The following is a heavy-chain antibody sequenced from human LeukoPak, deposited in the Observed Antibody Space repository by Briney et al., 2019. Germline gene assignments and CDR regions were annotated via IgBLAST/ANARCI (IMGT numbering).Heavy chain of an antibody. CDR2: ISYDGSNK. CDR3: ARDGRDSSGWYRDFDY. V-gene: IGHV3-30-3*01. CDR1: GFTFSSYA. Sequence: GGSLRLSCAASGFTFSSYAMHWVRQAPGKGLEWVAVISYDGSNKYYADSVKGRFTISRDNSKNTLYLQMNSLRAEDTAVYYCARDGRDSSGWYRDFDYWGQGTLVTVSS. D-gene: IGHD6-19*01. J-gene: IGHJ4*02.